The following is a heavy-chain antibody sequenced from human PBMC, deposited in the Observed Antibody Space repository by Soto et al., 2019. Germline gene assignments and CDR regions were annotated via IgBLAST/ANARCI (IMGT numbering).Heavy chain of an antibody. D-gene: IGHD6-19*01. CDR2: TYYRSNWRH. CDR1: GDSVSSNTAA. J-gene: IGHJ4*02. Sequence: PSQTLSITCDISGDSVSSNTAAWNWIKSSPSRGLEWLGRTYYRSNWRHDYAVSVKSRITVNPDTSKNHFSLQLNSVTPDDTAVYYSARGVAGSGFDLWGQGTLVTVSS. CDR3: ARGVAGSGFDL. V-gene: IGHV6-1*01.